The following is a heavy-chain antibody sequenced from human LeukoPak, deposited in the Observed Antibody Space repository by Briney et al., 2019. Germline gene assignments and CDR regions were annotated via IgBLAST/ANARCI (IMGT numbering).Heavy chain of an antibody. CDR3: ASQYYYDSSGYNY. CDR1: GFTFSSYW. J-gene: IGHJ4*02. CDR2: IKQDGSEK. Sequence: GGSLRLSCAASGFTFSSYWMSWVRQAPGKGLEWVANIKQDGSEKYYVDSVKGRFTISRDNAKSSLYLQMNSLRAEDTAVYYCASQYYYDSSGYNYWGQGTLVTVSS. D-gene: IGHD3-22*01. V-gene: IGHV3-7*01.